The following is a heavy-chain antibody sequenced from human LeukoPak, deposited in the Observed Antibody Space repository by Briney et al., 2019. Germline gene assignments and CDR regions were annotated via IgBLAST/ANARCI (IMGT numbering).Heavy chain of an antibody. Sequence: PGGSLRLSCAASGFTVSSNYMSWVRQAPGKGLEWASVIYSGGSTYYADSVKGRFTISRDNSKNTLYLQMNSLRAEDTAVYYCAREYYYDSSGYPHDAFGTWGQGTMVTVSS. J-gene: IGHJ3*02. CDR3: AREYYYDSSGYPHDAFGT. CDR2: IYSGGST. V-gene: IGHV3-53*01. CDR1: GFTVSSNY. D-gene: IGHD3-22*01.